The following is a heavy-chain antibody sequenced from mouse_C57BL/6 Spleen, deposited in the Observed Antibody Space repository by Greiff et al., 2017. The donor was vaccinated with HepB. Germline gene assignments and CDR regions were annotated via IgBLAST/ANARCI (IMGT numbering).Heavy chain of an antibody. CDR1: GYTFTSYG. CDR3: ATNGSSYGFAY. Sequence: QVQLQQSGAELARPGASVKLSCKASGYTFTSYGISWVKQRTGQGLEWIGEIYPRSGNTYYNEKFKGKATLTADKSSSTAYMELLSLTSEDSAVYFCATNGSSYGFAYWGQGTLVTVSA. V-gene: IGHV1-81*01. J-gene: IGHJ3*01. CDR2: IYPRSGNT. D-gene: IGHD1-1*01.